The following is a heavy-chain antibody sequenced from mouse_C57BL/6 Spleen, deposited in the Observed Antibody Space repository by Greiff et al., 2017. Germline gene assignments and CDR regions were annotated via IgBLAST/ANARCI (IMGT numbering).Heavy chain of an antibody. V-gene: IGHV14-4*01. CDR3: TPGTWYFDD. D-gene: IGHD4-1*01. Sequence: EVQLQQSGAELVRPGASVKLSCTASGFNIKDDYMHWVKQRPEQGLEWIGWIDPENGDTEYASKFQGKATITADTSSNTAYLQLSSLTSEDTAVYYCTPGTWYFDDWGQGTTLTVSS. CDR2: IDPENGDT. CDR1: GFNIKDDY. J-gene: IGHJ2*01.